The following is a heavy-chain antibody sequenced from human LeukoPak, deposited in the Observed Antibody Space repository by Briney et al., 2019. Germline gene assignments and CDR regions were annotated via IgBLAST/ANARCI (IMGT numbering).Heavy chain of an antibody. CDR2: ISGSGGST. CDR1: GGSISNYY. V-gene: IGHV3-23*01. J-gene: IGHJ3*02. CDR3: AKDRGYSYGINAFDI. Sequence: ETLSLTCTVSGGSISNYYWSWIRQPAGKGLEWVSAISGSGGSTYYADSVKGRFTISSDNSKNTLYLQMNSLRAEDTAVYYCAKDRGYSYGINAFDIWGQGTMVTVSS. D-gene: IGHD5-18*01.